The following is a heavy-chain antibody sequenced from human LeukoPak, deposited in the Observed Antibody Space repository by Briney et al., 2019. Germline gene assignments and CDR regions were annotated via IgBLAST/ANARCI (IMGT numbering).Heavy chain of an antibody. J-gene: IGHJ4*02. CDR1: GGSISSGDYY. D-gene: IGHD3-22*01. CDR2: IYYSGST. V-gene: IGHV4-30-4*08. CDR3: ARDVYDSSGYYVDY. Sequence: PSETLSLTCTVSGGSISSGDYYWSWLRQPPGTGLEWIGYIYYSGSTYYNPSLKSRVTISVGTSKNQFSLKLSSVTAADTAVYYCARDVYDSSGYYVDYWGQGTLVTVSS.